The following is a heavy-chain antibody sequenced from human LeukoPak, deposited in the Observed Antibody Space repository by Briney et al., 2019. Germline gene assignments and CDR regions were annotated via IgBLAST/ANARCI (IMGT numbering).Heavy chain of an antibody. CDR1: GFTFKNSW. J-gene: IGHJ4*02. V-gene: IGHV3-7*01. Sequence: GGSLRLSCAASGFTFKNSWMSWVRQAPGKGLEWVANINQDGGEKYYVDSVKGRFTISRDDAKTSVYLQMNSLRAEDTAVYYCASGYSSGWYAWGFYFDYWGQGTLVTVSS. D-gene: IGHD6-19*01. CDR3: ASGYSSGWYAWGFYFDY. CDR2: INQDGGEK.